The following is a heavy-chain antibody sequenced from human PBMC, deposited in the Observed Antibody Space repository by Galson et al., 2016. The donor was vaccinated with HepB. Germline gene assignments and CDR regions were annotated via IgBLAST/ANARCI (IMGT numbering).Heavy chain of an antibody. Sequence: SLRLSCAASGFTFDTYWMAWVRQAPGMGLQWVANIKEDEGEKYYLDSVKGRFTISRDNAKNSLFLQMNSLRAEDTAVYYCARDLTMVQGLLVTSVYHFNGLDVWGKGTTVTVSS. CDR2: IKEDEGEK. CDR1: GFTFDTYW. CDR3: ARDLTMVQGLLVTSVYHFNGLDV. V-gene: IGHV3-7*01. D-gene: IGHD3-10*01. J-gene: IGHJ6*04.